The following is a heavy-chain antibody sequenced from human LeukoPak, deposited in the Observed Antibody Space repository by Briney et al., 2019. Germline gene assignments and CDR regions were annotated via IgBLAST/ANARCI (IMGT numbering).Heavy chain of an antibody. D-gene: IGHD2-21*02. J-gene: IGHJ4*02. CDR1: GGSFSPYY. V-gene: IGHV4-34*01. Sequence: SETLSLTCAVYGGSFSPYYWSWIRQPPGKGLEWIWEINHSGSTNYNPSLKSRVTISVHTSKNQFSLRLSSVTAADTAVYYCARGGFYCGGDCYVDYWGQGTLVTVSS. CDR2: INHSGST. CDR3: ARGGFYCGGDCYVDY.